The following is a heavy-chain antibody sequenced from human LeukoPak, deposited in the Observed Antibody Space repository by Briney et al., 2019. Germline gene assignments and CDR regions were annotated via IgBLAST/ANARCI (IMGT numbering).Heavy chain of an antibody. V-gene: IGHV4-61*02. D-gene: IGHD4-17*01. J-gene: IGHJ4*02. Sequence: SQTLSLTCTVSGGSISSGSYYWSWIRQPAGKGLEWIGRIYTSGSTNYNPSLKSRVTISVDTSKNQFSLKLSSVTAADTAVYYCASPYTYGDYDYWGQGTLVTVSS. CDR1: GGSISSGSYY. CDR3: ASPYTYGDYDY. CDR2: IYTSGST.